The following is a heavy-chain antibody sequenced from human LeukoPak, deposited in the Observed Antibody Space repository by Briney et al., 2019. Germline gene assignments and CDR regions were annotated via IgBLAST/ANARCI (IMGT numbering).Heavy chain of an antibody. J-gene: IGHJ3*02. Sequence: PSETLSLTCTVSGGSISSGSYCWSWIRQPAGKGLEWIGRIYTSGSTNYNPSLKSRVTISVDTSKNQFSLKLSSVTAADTAVYYCARDAMIVVVDAFDIWGQGTMVTVSS. CDR1: GGSISSGSYC. CDR3: ARDAMIVVVDAFDI. CDR2: IYTSGST. V-gene: IGHV4-61*02. D-gene: IGHD3-22*01.